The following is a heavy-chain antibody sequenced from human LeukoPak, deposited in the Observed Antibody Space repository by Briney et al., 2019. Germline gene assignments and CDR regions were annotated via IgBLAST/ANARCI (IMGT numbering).Heavy chain of an antibody. CDR3: AKDRLVLSEYSSCIDY. Sequence: GGSLRLSCAASRFIFSNHWMTWVRQAPGKGLEWVAMINQDGSDKYYADSVKGRFTISRDNAKNSLYLQMNSLRAEDTAVYYCAKDRLVLSEYSSCIDYWGQGTLLTVSS. D-gene: IGHD6-6*01. CDR1: RFIFSNHW. CDR2: INQDGSDK. V-gene: IGHV3-7*01. J-gene: IGHJ4*02.